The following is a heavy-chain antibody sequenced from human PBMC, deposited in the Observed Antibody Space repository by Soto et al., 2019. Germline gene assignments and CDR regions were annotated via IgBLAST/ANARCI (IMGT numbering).Heavy chain of an antibody. D-gene: IGHD6-13*01. V-gene: IGHV1-18*01. CDR2: ISAYNGNT. CDR3: AGVLTGSWDYYYYMDV. J-gene: IGHJ6*03. Sequence: QVQLVQSGAEVKKPGASVKVSCKASGYTFTSYGISWVRQAPGQGLEWMGWISAYNGNTNYAQKFQGRATMTTDTSTSTAYMEVRSLRSDDTAVYYCAGVLTGSWDYYYYMDVWGKGTTVTVSS. CDR1: GYTFTSYG.